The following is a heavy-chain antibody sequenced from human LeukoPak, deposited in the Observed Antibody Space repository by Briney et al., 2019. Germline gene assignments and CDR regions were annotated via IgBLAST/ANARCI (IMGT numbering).Heavy chain of an antibody. CDR1: GGTFSSYA. Sequence: SVKVSCKASGGTFSSYAISWVRQAPGQGLEWMGGIIPILGIANYAQKFQGRVTITADKSTSTAYMEPSSLRSEDTAVYYCARAQIDEMAGDYWGQGTLVTVSS. CDR2: IIPILGIA. J-gene: IGHJ4*02. V-gene: IGHV1-69*10. D-gene: IGHD5-24*01. CDR3: ARAQIDEMAGDY.